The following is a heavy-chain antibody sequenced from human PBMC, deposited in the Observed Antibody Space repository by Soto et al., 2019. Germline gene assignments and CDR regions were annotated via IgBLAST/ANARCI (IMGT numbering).Heavy chain of an antibody. J-gene: IGHJ5*02. CDR2: VSGSGNST. CDR3: ATGPENYDHHWFDH. Sequence: PGWSLRLSCTASGFPFSTYAMNWVRQAPGKGLEWVSGVSGSGNSTNYADSVKGRFTISRDNSKNTLYLQMNSLRAEDTAVFYCATGPENYDHHWFDHWGPGPLATDPS. D-gene: IGHD1-7*01. V-gene: IGHV3-23*01. CDR1: GFPFSTYA.